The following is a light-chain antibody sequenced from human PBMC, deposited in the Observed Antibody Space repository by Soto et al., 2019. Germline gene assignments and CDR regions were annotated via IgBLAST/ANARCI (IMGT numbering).Light chain of an antibody. Sequence: QSALTQPASVSASPGQSITISCTGTSSDVGFYNYVSWYQHLPGKAPKLMIYEVTNRPSGVSDRFSGFKSGNTASLTISGLQAEDEADYYCLSFTTISTYIFGTGTKLTVL. CDR3: LSFTTISTYI. CDR2: EVT. CDR1: SSDVGFYNY. V-gene: IGLV2-14*01. J-gene: IGLJ1*01.